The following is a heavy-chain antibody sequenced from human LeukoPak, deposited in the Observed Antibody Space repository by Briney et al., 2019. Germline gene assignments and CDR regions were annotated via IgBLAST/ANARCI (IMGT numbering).Heavy chain of an antibody. J-gene: IGHJ5*02. V-gene: IGHV4-38-2*01. CDR1: GYSISSGYY. CDR2: IYHSGST. Sequence: SETLSLTCAVSGYSISSGYYWGWIRQPPGKGLEWIGSIYHSGSTYYNPSLKSRVTISVDTSKNQFSLKLSSVTAADTAVYYCARSLHVTRFDPWGQGTLVTVSS. CDR3: ARSLHVTRFDP. D-gene: IGHD4-11*01.